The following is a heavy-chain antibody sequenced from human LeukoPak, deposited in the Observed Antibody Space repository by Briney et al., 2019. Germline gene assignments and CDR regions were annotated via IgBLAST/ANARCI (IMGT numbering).Heavy chain of an antibody. Sequence: SSETLSLTCIVSGGSISTSAYYWGWIRQPPGEGLQWIGSIYYSGNTYYNSSLKSRVTISVDTSTNQFSLRLSSVTAADTAVYYCARAVGASEEKKIWGQGILVTVSS. V-gene: IGHV4-39*07. CDR1: GGSISTSAYY. CDR2: IYYSGNT. J-gene: IGHJ4*02. D-gene: IGHD1-26*01. CDR3: ARAVGASEEKKI.